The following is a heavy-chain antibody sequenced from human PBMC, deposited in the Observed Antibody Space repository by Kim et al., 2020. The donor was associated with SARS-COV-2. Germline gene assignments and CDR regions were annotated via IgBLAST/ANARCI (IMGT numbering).Heavy chain of an antibody. V-gene: IGHV1-8*01. J-gene: IGHJ6*02. CDR2: MNPNSGNT. Sequence: ASVNVSCKASGYTFTSYDINWVRQATGQGLEWMGWMNPNSGNTGYAQKFQGRVTMTRNTSISTAYIELSSLRSEDTAVYYCARDRLELLPYYYYGMDVWGQGTTVTVSS. D-gene: IGHD1-26*01. CDR1: GYTFTSYD. CDR3: ARDRLELLPYYYYGMDV.